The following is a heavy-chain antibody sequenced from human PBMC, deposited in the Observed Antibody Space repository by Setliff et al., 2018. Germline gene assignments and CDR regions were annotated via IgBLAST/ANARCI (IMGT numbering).Heavy chain of an antibody. Sequence: SETLSLTCTVSGASLSSGTYYWGWLRQPPGKGLEWIGRIYYRGDTYYNASLKGLLTISVDTAQNQFSLRLTSVTAADTAVYYCARTGTYRYFDYWGQGALVTVSS. CDR1: GASLSSGTYY. V-gene: IGHV4-39*01. CDR3: ARTGTYRYFDY. D-gene: IGHD1-1*01. J-gene: IGHJ4*02. CDR2: IYYRGDT.